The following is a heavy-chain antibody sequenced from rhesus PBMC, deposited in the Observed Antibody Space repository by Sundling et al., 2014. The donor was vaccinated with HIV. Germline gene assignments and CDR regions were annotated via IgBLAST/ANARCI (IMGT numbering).Heavy chain of an antibody. Sequence: QVQLVQSGAEVKKPGASVKLSCKASGYTFTSYSINWVRQAPGQGLEWMGWINPSSGHTDYAQKFQGRVTMTRDTSTSTAYMELSSLRSEDTAVYYCAKGHRTDPWGQGVLVTVSS. J-gene: IGHJ4*01. CDR3: AKGHRTDP. CDR1: GYTFTSYS. CDR2: INPSSGHT. V-gene: IGHV1-200*01. D-gene: IGHD6-19*01.